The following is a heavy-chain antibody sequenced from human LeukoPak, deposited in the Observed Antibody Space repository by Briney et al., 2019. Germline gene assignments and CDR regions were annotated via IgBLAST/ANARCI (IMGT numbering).Heavy chain of an antibody. J-gene: IGHJ4*02. Sequence: PGGPLRLSCAPSGFTFSDYYKSWMRQATGKGLEWVSYISSSGSTIYYADSVKGRFTISRDNAKNSLYLQMNSLRAEDTAVYYCARGPRPSYYFDYWGQGTLVTVSS. CDR1: GFTFSDYY. V-gene: IGHV3-11*01. D-gene: IGHD7-27*01. CDR3: ARGPRPSYYFDY. CDR2: ISSSGSTI.